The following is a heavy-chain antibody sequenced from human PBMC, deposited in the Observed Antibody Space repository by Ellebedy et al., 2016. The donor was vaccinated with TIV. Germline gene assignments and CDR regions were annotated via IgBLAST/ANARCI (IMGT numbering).Heavy chain of an antibody. CDR1: GDSISSSSDY. CDR2: ISNRDRT. D-gene: IGHD1-14*01. J-gene: IGHJ6*03. CDR3: ATFNQYYTYLGV. Sequence: PSETLSLTCTVSGDSISSSSDYWVWIRQPPGKGLEWIGTISNRDRTDYNPSLKSRVFILVDASKNQFFLKLPSVTAADTAVYYCATFNQYYTYLGVWGKGTTVTVSS. V-gene: IGHV4-39*01.